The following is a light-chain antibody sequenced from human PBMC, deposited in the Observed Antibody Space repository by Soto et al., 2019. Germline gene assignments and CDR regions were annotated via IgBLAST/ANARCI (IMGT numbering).Light chain of an antibody. CDR3: QSYDSSLSGVI. CDR1: SSNIGAGYG. J-gene: IGLJ2*01. CDR2: GDS. Sequence: QAVLTQPPSVSGAPGQRVTMSCTWSSSNIGAGYGVHWYIQLPGTAPKLLVYGDSNRPSGVPDRFSGSKSDTSASLAITGLQAEDEADYYCQSYDSSLSGVIFGGGTKVTVL. V-gene: IGLV1-40*01.